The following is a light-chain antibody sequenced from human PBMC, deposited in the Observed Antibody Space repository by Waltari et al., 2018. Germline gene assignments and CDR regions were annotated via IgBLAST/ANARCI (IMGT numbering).Light chain of an antibody. V-gene: IGKV3-20*01. Sequence: EIVLTQSPGTLSLSPWDRATLSCRASQSVSSSYLAWYQQKPGQAPRLLIYGASSRATGIPDRFSGSGSGTDFTLTISRLEPEDFAVYYCQQYGSSLLTFGGGTKVEIK. CDR3: QQYGSSLLT. J-gene: IGKJ4*01. CDR1: QSVSSSY. CDR2: GAS.